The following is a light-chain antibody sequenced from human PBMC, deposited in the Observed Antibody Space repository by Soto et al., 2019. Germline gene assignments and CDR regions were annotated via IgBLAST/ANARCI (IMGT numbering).Light chain of an antibody. CDR3: QKYNSAPLT. J-gene: IGKJ3*01. Sequence: IQLTQSRSPLSASVGDRVTITCRASQGISNYLAWYQQKPGKVPKLLIYDASTLQSGVPSRFSGSGTGTDFTLTISSLQPEDVATYYCQKYNSAPLTFGPGTKVDIK. CDR2: DAS. V-gene: IGKV1-27*01. CDR1: QGISNY.